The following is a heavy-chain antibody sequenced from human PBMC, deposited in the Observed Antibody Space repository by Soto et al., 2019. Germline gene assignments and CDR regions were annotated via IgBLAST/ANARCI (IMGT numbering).Heavy chain of an antibody. CDR2: FSFYGRRDNT. CDR1: GFTFSSYD. D-gene: IGHD1-1*01. V-gene: IGHV3-23*01. J-gene: IGHJ4*02. CDR3: SKSLYNDNGFPNDH. Sequence: EVQLLESGGGLVQPGGSLRLSCVGSGFTFSSYDMTWVRQAPGNGLEWVSSFSFYGRRDNTYYADSVKGRFTISRDNYRNTVYLHMDNLRVEDTAVYYCSKSLYNDNGFPNDHWGQGTLVTVSS.